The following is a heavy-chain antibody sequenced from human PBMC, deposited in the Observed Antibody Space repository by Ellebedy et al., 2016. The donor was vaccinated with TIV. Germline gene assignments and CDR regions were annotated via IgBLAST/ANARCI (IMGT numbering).Heavy chain of an antibody. Sequence: MPSETLPLTCTVSGASISSYYWSWIRQPPGKGLEWIGFIFHTGDTNYSPSLKSRVAISLDKSKNQFSLKLTSVTDADTAVYYCARGGASSKYFDYWGLGTLVTVSS. V-gene: IGHV4-59*01. CDR1: GASISSYY. CDR3: ARGGASSKYFDY. CDR2: IFHTGDT. J-gene: IGHJ4*02.